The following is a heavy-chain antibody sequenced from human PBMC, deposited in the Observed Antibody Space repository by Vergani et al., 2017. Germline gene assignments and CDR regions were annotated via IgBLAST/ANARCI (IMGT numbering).Heavy chain of an antibody. Sequence: QVQLVQSGAEVQKPGASVKVSCKASGYTFTSYAMHWVRQAPGQRLEWMGWINTGNGNTKYSQKFQGRVTMTRDTSISTAYMELSRLRSDDTAVYYCARVDLDCSSTSCYWAHFDYWGQGTLVTVSS. CDR3: ARVDLDCSSTSCYWAHFDY. D-gene: IGHD2-2*01. CDR1: GYTFTSYA. CDR2: INTGNGNT. J-gene: IGHJ4*02. V-gene: IGHV1-3*04.